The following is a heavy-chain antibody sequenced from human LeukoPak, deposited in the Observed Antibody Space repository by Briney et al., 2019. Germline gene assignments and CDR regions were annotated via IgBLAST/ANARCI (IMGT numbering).Heavy chain of an antibody. CDR1: GFTFSTYA. J-gene: IGHJ4*02. V-gene: IGHV3-23*01. CDR2: IRGSDGST. Sequence: GGSLILSCAASGFTFSTYAMSWVRQAPGKGLEWVSDIRGSDGSTYYADAVKGRFTISRDNSKNTLYLQMNSLRAEDTAVYYCARYYDKSGYYGRHDYWGQGTLVTVSS. CDR3: ARYYDKSGYYGRHDY. D-gene: IGHD3-22*01.